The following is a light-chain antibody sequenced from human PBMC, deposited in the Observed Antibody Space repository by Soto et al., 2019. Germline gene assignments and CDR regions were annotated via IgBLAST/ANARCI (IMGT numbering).Light chain of an antibody. V-gene: IGKV1-5*01. CDR1: QSINSW. J-gene: IGKJ3*01. CDR3: QQYNNFVT. Sequence: DIQMTQSPSTLSASVGDRVTITCRASQSINSWLAWYQQKPGKAPKLLIYDASSLESGVPSRFSGSGSGTEFTLTISSLQPDDCATYYCQQYNNFVTFGPGTKVDVK. CDR2: DAS.